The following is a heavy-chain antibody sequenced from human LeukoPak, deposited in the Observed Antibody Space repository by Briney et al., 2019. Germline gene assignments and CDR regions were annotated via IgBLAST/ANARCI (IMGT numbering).Heavy chain of an antibody. V-gene: IGHV3-23*01. CDR1: GFTFSSYA. D-gene: IGHD2-2*01. Sequence: GGSLRLSCAASGFTFSSYAMSWVRQAPGKGLEWVSGISGSDNSTYYAESVKGRFTISRDNSKNTLYLQMNSLRAEDTAVYYCAKDPAMKGTFDYWGQGPLVTVSS. CDR2: ISGSDNST. J-gene: IGHJ4*02. CDR3: AKDPAMKGTFDY.